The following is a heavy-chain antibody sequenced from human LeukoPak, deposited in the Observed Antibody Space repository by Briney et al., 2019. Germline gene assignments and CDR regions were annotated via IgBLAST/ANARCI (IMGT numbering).Heavy chain of an antibody. CDR2: INHSGST. CDR3: ARLYFDWLLAFDY. D-gene: IGHD3-9*01. J-gene: IGHJ4*02. CDR1: GGSFSGYY. V-gene: IGHV4-34*01. Sequence: PSETLSLTCAVYGGSFSGYYWSWIRQPPGKGLEWIGEINHSGSTNYNPSLKSRVTISVDTSKNQFSLKLSSVTAADTAVYYCARLYFDWLLAFDYWGQGTLVTVSS.